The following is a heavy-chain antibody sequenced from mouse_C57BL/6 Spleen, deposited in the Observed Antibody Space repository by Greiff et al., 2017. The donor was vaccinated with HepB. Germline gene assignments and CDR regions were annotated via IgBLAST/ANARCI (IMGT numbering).Heavy chain of an antibody. J-gene: IGHJ2*01. CDR3: ASPYGSHYFAS. D-gene: IGHD1-1*01. CDR2: ISYDGSN. V-gene: IGHV3-6*01. Sequence: EVKLVESGPGLVKPSQSLSLTCSVTGYSITSGYYWNWIRQFPGNKLEWMGYISYDGSNNYNPSLNNRISITRDTSKNQFFLKLNSVSTEDTATYYCASPYGSHYFASSPHGPTLTVSS. CDR1: GYSITSGYY.